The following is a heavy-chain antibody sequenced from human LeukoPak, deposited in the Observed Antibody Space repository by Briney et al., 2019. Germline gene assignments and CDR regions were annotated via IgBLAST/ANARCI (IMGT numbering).Heavy chain of an antibody. CDR1: GFTFSSYA. Sequence: GGSSVKVSCKASGFTFSSYAMHWVRQAPGKGLEYVSAISSNGGSTYYANSVKGRFTISRDNSKNTLYLQMGSLRAEDMAVYYCARVGDCSSTSCYYYYMDVWGKGTTVTVSS. D-gene: IGHD2-2*01. CDR3: ARVGDCSSTSCYYYYMDV. V-gene: IGHV3-64*01. J-gene: IGHJ6*03. CDR2: ISSNGGST.